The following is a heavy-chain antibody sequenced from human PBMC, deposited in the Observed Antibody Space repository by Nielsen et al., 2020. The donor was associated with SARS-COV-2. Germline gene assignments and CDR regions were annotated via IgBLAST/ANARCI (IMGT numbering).Heavy chain of an antibody. Sequence: GESLKISCVASGFTFSNYGMHWVRQAPDKGLEWVALMSYDGTNRNYADSVRGRFTISRGNSKNTLYLQMNSLRLEDTAVYYCAKAPGGTSWALDLWGQGTLVTVSS. D-gene: IGHD1-7*01. J-gene: IGHJ3*01. V-gene: IGHV3-30*18. CDR2: MSYDGTNR. CDR1: GFTFSNYG. CDR3: AKAPGGTSWALDL.